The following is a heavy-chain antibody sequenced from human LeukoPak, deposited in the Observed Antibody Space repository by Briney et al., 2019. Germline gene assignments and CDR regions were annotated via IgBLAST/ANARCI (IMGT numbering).Heavy chain of an antibody. CDR1: GYTFTCYG. Sequence: ASVKVSCKASGYTFTCYGISWVRQAPGQGLEWMGWISAYNGNTNYAQKLQGRVTMTTDTSTSTAYMELRSLRSDDTAVYYCARDAIGVAGLTIDYWGQGTLVTVSS. CDR3: ARDAIGVAGLTIDY. D-gene: IGHD2-15*01. J-gene: IGHJ4*02. CDR2: ISAYNGNT. V-gene: IGHV1-18*01.